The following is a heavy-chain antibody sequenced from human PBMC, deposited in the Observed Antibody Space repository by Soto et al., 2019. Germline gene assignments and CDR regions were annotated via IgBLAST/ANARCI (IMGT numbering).Heavy chain of an antibody. CDR2: ISSNSPL. CDR1: GFTFSDCY. J-gene: IGHJ4*02. CDR3: AKDNQYQLPQPYYFDY. Sequence: GGSLRLSCAASGFTFSDCYMKRVRQAPGKGLEWVSSISSNSPLYHADSVMARFTISRDNASNSLYLQTSSLRAEDTTIYYCAKDNQYQLPQPYYFDYWGQGTLVPVSS. D-gene: IGHD2-2*01. V-gene: IGHV3-11*04.